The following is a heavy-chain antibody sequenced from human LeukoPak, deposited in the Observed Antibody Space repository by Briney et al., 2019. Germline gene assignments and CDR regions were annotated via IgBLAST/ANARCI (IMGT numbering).Heavy chain of an antibody. J-gene: IGHJ3*02. D-gene: IGHD3-16*01. CDR2: IYYSVIT. CDR1: GGSTTSYY. V-gene: IGHV4-59*08. Sequence: PSETLSLTCTASGGSTTSYYWSWIRQPPGKGLEWIGYIYYSVITNYNPSLKSRVTISVDTSKNQFSLKLSPVTAADTAVYYCARWALGVSDAFDIWGQGTMVTVSS. CDR3: ARWALGVSDAFDI.